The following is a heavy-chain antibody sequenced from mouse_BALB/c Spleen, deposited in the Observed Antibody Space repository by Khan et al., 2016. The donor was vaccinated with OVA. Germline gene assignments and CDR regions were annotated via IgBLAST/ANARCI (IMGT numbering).Heavy chain of an antibody. J-gene: IGHJ3*01. V-gene: IGHV5-9*03. CDR1: GFTFSSYT. CDR3: ARANYGTFAY. D-gene: IGHD2-1*01. CDR2: ISSGGDNT. Sequence: EVELVESGGGLVKPGGSLKLSCAASGFTFSSYTMSWVRQTPEKRLEWVATISSGGDNTYYPDSVKGRFPIPRDNAKNNLYLQMSSLRSEDTALFYCARANYGTFAYWGQGTLVTVSA.